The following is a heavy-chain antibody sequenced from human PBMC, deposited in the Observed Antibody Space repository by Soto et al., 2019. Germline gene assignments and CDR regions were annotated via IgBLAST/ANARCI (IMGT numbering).Heavy chain of an antibody. CDR3: ARGDGDYYDGNGYLGRH. V-gene: IGHV3-74*01. CDR2: INSDGSRT. J-gene: IGHJ4*02. D-gene: IGHD3-22*01. Sequence: EVQLVESGGGLVQPGGSLRLSCAASGFTFSSYWMHWVRQAPGKGLVWVSRINSDGSRTSYADSAKGRFTISRDNAKNTLYLQMNSLRAEDTAVYYRARGDGDYYDGNGYLGRHWGQGTLVTVSS. CDR1: GFTFSSYW.